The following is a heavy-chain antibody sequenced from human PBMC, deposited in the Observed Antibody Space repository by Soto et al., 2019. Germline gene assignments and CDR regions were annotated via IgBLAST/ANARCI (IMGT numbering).Heavy chain of an antibody. CDR1: GYTFTSYG. J-gene: IGHJ3*02. D-gene: IGHD1-26*01. CDR2: ISASNGNT. Sequence: ASVKVSCKASGYTFTSYGITWVRQAPGQGLEWMGWISASNGNTNYEQKFQDRVALTTDTSTSTAYMEVRSLRLDDTAVYYCAIDSMVGSDALDIWDQGTMVTVSS. CDR3: AIDSMVGSDALDI. V-gene: IGHV1-18*01.